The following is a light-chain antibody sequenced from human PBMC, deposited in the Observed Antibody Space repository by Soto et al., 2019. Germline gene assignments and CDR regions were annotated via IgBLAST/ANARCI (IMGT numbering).Light chain of an antibody. J-gene: IGKJ3*01. CDR1: QSLAHSDGNTS. CDR2: KFS. CDR3: MQHTHWPWT. V-gene: IGKV2-30*02. Sequence: DVVMTQSPLSLPVTLGQPASITCRSSQSLAHSDGNTSLNWFQQRPGKSPRRLIYKFSNRDSGVPDRFSGSGSGTDFTLKISRVEAEDVGVYYCMQHTHWPWTFGPGTKVDIK.